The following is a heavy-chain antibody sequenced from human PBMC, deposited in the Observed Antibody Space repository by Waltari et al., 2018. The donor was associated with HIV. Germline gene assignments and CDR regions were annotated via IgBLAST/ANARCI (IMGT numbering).Heavy chain of an antibody. D-gene: IGHD4-17*01. CDR3: AREWRNDYSDSEKLDY. J-gene: IGHJ4*02. CDR2: ISGHNGNA. CDR1: GYSFSSFG. Sequence: QIQLVQSGAEVRKPGASVKVSCTASGYSFSSFGITWVRQAPGHGLEWMGWISGHNGNANYAQKFQGRVTMTTETSTSTIYMELRSLRSDDTAVYYCAREWRNDYSDSEKLDYWGQGTLVTVSS. V-gene: IGHV1-18*01.